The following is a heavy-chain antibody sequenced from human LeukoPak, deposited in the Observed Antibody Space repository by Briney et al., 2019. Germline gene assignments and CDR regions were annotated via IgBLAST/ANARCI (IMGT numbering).Heavy chain of an antibody. Sequence: GGSLRLSCAASGFTFDVYAMHWVRQAPGKGLEWVSGISWNSGSIGYADSVKGRFTISRDNAKNSLYLQMNSLRAEDTALYYCAKDILAEGATGAFDIWGQGTMVTVSS. J-gene: IGHJ3*02. CDR2: ISWNSGSI. CDR1: GFTFDVYA. V-gene: IGHV3-9*01. D-gene: IGHD1-26*01. CDR3: AKDILAEGATGAFDI.